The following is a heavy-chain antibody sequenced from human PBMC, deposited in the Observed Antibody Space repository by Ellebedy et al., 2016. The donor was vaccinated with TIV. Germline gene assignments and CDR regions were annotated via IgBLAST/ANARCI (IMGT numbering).Heavy chain of an antibody. V-gene: IGHV3-69-1*01. Sequence: GESLKISCVVSGFTFSDHYMSWIRQAPGKGLEWVSYISSDGTIYYADPVKGRFTISRDNAKNSLSLQMNSLRDEDTALYYCARDMAVAGTYWYFDLWGRGTLVTVSS. CDR2: ISSDGTI. D-gene: IGHD6-19*01. J-gene: IGHJ2*01. CDR1: GFTFSDHY. CDR3: ARDMAVAGTYWYFDL.